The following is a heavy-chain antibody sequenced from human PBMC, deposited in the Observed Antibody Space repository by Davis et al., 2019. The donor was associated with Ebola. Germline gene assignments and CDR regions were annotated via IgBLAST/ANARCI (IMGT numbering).Heavy chain of an antibody. J-gene: IGHJ4*02. CDR2: ISSSSSYT. V-gene: IGHV3-11*06. CDR1: GFTFSDYY. Sequence: GGSLRLSCAASGFTFSDYYMSWIRQAPGKGLEWVSYISSSSSYTNYADSVKGRFTISRDNAKNSLYLQMNSLRAEDTAVYYCARMRNTAMAPGVGYWGQGTLVTVSS. CDR3: ARMRNTAMAPGVGY. D-gene: IGHD5-18*01.